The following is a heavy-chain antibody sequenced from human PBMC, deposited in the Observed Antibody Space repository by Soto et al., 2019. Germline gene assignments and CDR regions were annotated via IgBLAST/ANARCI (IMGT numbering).Heavy chain of an antibody. CDR3: SRIAVSGPITGFDY. V-gene: IGHV4-39*01. Sequence: QLQLQESGPRLVKPLETLSLSCTVSGGSISNSSYLWGWIRQPPGKGLQWIGSVSYSGSTYYNPSLKSRVTISADTSKTQSSLRLSSVTAADTAVYYCSRIAVSGPITGFDYWGQGALVTVSS. CDR2: VSYSGST. D-gene: IGHD6-19*01. CDR1: GGSISNSSYL. J-gene: IGHJ4*02.